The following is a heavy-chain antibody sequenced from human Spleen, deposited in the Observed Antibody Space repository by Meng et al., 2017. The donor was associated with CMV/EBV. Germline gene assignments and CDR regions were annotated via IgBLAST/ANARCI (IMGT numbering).Heavy chain of an antibody. V-gene: IGHV3-74*01. CDR3: ACMSDYYYGLDV. J-gene: IGHJ6*02. D-gene: IGHD2-8*01. CDR2: INSDGSST. CDR1: GFTFSSYY. Sequence: GESLMISCAASGFTFSSYYMHWVRQAPGKGLVWVIRINSDGSSTSYADSVKGRFTISRDNAKNTLYLQMNSLRAEDTAVYYCACMSDYYYGLDVWGQGTTVTVSS.